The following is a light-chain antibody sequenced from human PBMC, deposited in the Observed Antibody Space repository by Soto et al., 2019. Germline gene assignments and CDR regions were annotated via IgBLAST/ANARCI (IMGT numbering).Light chain of an antibody. J-gene: IGKJ3*01. Sequence: IQITQSPSSLSASVGASVAITCRASQDISNFLNWYQQTKGKAPTLLTYDASDLETVVPSRFSATGSGTDFTFNLSNVQPEDTETYECQQYESLPFTFGPGTKVD. CDR2: DAS. CDR1: QDISNF. V-gene: IGKV1-33*01. CDR3: QQYESLPFT.